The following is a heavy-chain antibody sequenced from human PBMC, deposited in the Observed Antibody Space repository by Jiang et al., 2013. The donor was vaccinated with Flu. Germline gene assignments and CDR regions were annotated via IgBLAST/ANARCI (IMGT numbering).Heavy chain of an antibody. V-gene: IGHV3-9*01. J-gene: IGHJ4*02. CDR3: AKDMGSSLLRPDY. CDR1: GFTFDDYA. D-gene: IGHD6-13*01. CDR2: ISWNGGSI. Sequence: EVQLLESGGGLVQPGRSLRLSCAASGFTFDDYAMHWVRQAPGKGPEWVSGISWNGGSIGYVDSVKGRFTISRDNAKNSLYLQMNSLRPDDTALYYCAKDMGSSLLRPDYWGQGTLVTVSS.